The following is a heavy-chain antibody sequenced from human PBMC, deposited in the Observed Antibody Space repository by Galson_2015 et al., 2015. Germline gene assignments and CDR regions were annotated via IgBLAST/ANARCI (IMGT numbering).Heavy chain of an antibody. V-gene: IGHV1-46*04. CDR3: ARDKLGFGELNAYSFDY. CDR2: INPNGGTT. J-gene: IGHJ4*02. Sequence: SVKVSCKASGYTFTSYYIHWVRQAPGQGLEWMGIINPNGGTTTYAQKLQGSVTVTRDTSTSTVYMELSSLISEDTAVYYCARDKLGFGELNAYSFDYWGQGTLVTVSS. D-gene: IGHD3-10*01. CDR1: GYTFTSYY.